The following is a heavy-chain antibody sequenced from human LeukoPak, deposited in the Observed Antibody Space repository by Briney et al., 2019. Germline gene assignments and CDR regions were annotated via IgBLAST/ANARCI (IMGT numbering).Heavy chain of an antibody. CDR1: GGSISSGDYY. D-gene: IGHD4-17*01. J-gene: IGHJ4*02. Sequence: PSQTLSLTCTVSGGSISSGDYYWSWIRQPPGKGLEWIGYIYYSGSTYHNPSLKSRVTISVDTSKNQFSLKLSSVTAADTAVYYCARTGSTVTMLYPFDHWGQGTLVTVSS. CDR2: IYYSGST. V-gene: IGHV4-30-4*01. CDR3: ARTGSTVTMLYPFDH.